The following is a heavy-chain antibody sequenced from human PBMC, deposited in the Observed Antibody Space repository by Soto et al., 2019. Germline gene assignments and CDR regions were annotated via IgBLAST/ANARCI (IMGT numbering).Heavy chain of an antibody. CDR2: ITNSRSNK. Sequence: PGGSLRLSCAASGFTFSSYSMNWVRQAPGKGLEWVAPITNSRSNKYYADSVKGRFTISRDNSKNTLYLQMNSLRAEDTAVYYCARDKRDLRFLEWSYYFDYWGQGTLVTVSS. V-gene: IGHV3-30*03. J-gene: IGHJ4*02. CDR3: ARDKRDLRFLEWSYYFDY. D-gene: IGHD3-3*01. CDR1: GFTFSSYS.